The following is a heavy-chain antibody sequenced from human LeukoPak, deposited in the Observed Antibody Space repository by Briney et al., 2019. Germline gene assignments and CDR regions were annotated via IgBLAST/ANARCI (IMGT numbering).Heavy chain of an antibody. CDR1: GFTFSSSG. CDR3: SERGGSYFDY. CDR2: ISNDGSNK. D-gene: IGHD1-26*01. Sequence: GGSLRLSCAASGFTFSSSGMHWVRQAPGKGLEWVAVISNDGSNKYYADSVKGRFTISRDNTKNTLYIQMNSLRAADTAVYYCSERGGSYFDYWGQGTLVTVSS. J-gene: IGHJ4*02. V-gene: IGHV3-30*18.